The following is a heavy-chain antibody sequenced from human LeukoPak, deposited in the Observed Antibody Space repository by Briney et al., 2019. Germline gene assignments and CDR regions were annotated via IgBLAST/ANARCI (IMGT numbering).Heavy chain of an antibody. V-gene: IGHV1-69*05. CDR1: GGTFSSYA. J-gene: IGHJ4*02. D-gene: IGHD3-10*01. CDR3: AREIKYYYGSGSYVDY. CDR2: IIPIFGTA. Sequence: SVKVSCKAPGGTFSSYAISWVRQAPGQGLEWMGRIIPIFGTANYAQKFQGRVTITTDESTSTAYMELSSLRSEDTAVYYCAREIKYYYGSGSYVDYWGQGTLVTVSS.